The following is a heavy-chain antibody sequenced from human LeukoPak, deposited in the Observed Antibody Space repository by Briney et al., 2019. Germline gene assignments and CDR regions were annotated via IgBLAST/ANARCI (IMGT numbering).Heavy chain of an antibody. CDR2: IYSGGST. CDR1: GFTVSSNY. J-gene: IGHJ4*02. Sequence: GGSLRLSCAASGFTVSSNYMSWVRQAPGKGLEWVSVIYSGGSTYYADSVKGRFTISRDNSKNTLYLQMNSLRAEDTAVYYCAGGGSSSWPLGFDYWGQGTLVTVSS. D-gene: IGHD6-13*01. V-gene: IGHV3-53*01. CDR3: AGGGSSSWPLGFDY.